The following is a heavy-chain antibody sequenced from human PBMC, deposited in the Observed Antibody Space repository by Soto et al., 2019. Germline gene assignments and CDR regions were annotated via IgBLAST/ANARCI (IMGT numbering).Heavy chain of an antibody. D-gene: IGHD6-6*01. J-gene: IGHJ4*02. CDR2: IYDSGST. CDR1: GGSISSYY. Sequence: SETRSLTCTGSGGSISSYYWSWIRQPPGKGLEWIGYIYDSGSTNYNPSLKSRVTISVDTSKNQFSLKLTSVTAADTAVYYCAAPPRYWSQGTLVTVS. CDR3: AAPPRY. V-gene: IGHV4-59*01.